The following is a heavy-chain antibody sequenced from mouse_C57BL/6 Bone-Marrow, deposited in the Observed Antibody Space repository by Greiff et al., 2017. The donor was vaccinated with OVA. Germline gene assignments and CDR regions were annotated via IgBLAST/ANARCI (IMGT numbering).Heavy chain of an antibody. CDR3: TRDIYYYGSSLYFDY. CDR2: ISSGGDYI. D-gene: IGHD1-1*01. V-gene: IGHV5-9-1*02. Sequence: EVHLVESGEGLVKPGGSLKLSCAASGFTFSSYAMSWVRQTPEKRLEWVAYISSGGDYIYYADPVKGRFTLSRDNARNTMYLQMSSLKSEDTAMYYCTRDIYYYGSSLYFDYWGQGTTLTVSS. J-gene: IGHJ2*01. CDR1: GFTFSSYA.